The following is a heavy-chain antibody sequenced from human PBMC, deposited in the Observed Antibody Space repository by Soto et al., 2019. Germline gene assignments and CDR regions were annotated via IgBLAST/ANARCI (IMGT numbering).Heavy chain of an antibody. CDR1: GGSISSSSYY. CDR3: ARREVRGVIDY. D-gene: IGHD3-10*01. CDR2: IYYSGST. J-gene: IGHJ4*02. V-gene: IGHV4-39*01. Sequence: ETLSLTCTVSGGSISSSSYYWGWIRQPPGKGLEWIGSIYYSGSTYYNPSLKSRVTISVDTSKNQFSLKLSSVTAADTAVYYFARREVRGVIDYCGQGTLVTVSS.